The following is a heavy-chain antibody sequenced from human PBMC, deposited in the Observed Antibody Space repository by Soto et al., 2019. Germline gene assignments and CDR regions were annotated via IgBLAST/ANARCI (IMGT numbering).Heavy chain of an antibody. J-gene: IGHJ4*02. V-gene: IGHV3-23*01. CDR3: AKMGGYSDSSDKRYFDC. CDR2: ISANGRST. D-gene: IGHD3-22*01. CDR1: GFTFTTHA. Sequence: EVQLLESGGGLVQPGGSLRLSCAASGFTFTTHAMSWVSKAPGKGLEWVSAISANGRSTYYADSVKGRVTISRDNSKNTLYLQMNSLRAEDTAVYYCAKMGGYSDSSDKRYFDCWGLGTLATVSS.